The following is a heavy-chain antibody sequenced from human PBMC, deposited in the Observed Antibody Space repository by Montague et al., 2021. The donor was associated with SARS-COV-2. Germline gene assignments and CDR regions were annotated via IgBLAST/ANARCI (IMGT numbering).Heavy chain of an antibody. Sequence: SETLSLTCTVSGGSLSSYYWSWIRQPPGKGLEWIGYIYYSGSTYYNPSLKSRVTISVDTSKNQFSLNLSSVTAADTAVYYCARHVSGSLTHFHHWGQGSLVTVSS. CDR1: GGSLSSYY. V-gene: IGHV4-59*08. J-gene: IGHJ1*01. CDR2: IYYSGST. D-gene: IGHD1-26*01. CDR3: ARHVSGSLTHFHH.